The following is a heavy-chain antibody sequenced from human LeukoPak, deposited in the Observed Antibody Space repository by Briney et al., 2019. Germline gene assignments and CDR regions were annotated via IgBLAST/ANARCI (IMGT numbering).Heavy chain of an antibody. V-gene: IGHV1-2*02. J-gene: IGHJ1*01. CDR1: GYTFTGYY. CDR3: ARGTYCSSTGCFDGYFQH. Sequence: ASVKVSCKASGYTFTGYYMHWVRQAPGQGLEWMGWINPNSGGTNYAQKFQGRVTMTRDTSISTAYMELSRLRSDDTAVYYCARGTYCSSTGCFDGYFQHWGQGTLVTVSS. CDR2: INPNSGGT. D-gene: IGHD2-2*01.